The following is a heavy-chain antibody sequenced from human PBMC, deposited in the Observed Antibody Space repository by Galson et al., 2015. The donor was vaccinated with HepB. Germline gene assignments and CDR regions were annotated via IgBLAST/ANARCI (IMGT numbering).Heavy chain of an antibody. Sequence: SLRLSCAASGFTFSSYALHWVRQAPGKGLEWVAVISYDGNNKYYADSVKGRFTISRDNSKNTLYLQMNSLRAEDTALYYCARGATTITLVRGAEYFQHWGQGTLVTVSS. J-gene: IGHJ1*01. D-gene: IGHD3-10*01. V-gene: IGHV3-30*04. CDR2: ISYDGNNK. CDR3: ARGATTITLVRGAEYFQH. CDR1: GFTFSSYA.